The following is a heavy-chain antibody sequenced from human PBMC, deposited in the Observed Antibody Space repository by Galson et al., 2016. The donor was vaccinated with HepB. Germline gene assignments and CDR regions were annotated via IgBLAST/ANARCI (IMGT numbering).Heavy chain of an antibody. J-gene: IGHJ1*01. CDR2: IYWDDDK. CDR1: GFSLNTDGLA. V-gene: IGHV2-5*02. CDR3: AHSARGLSNY. Sequence: PALVKPTQTLTLTCTFSGFSLNTDGLAVGWVRQPPGKAPEWLALIYWDDDKRYTPSLKNRLTISKDTSGNLVVLTMTDLDPMDTATYFCAHSARGLSNYWGQGILVTASS. D-gene: IGHD3-10*01.